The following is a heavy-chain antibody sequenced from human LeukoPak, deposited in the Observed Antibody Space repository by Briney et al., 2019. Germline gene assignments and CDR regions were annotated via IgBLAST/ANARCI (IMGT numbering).Heavy chain of an antibody. J-gene: IGHJ3*02. CDR3: ARRDDYGSAFDI. CDR1: GYTFTSYG. V-gene: IGHV1-18*01. D-gene: IGHD4-17*01. CDR2: ISAYNGNT. Sequence: ASVKVSCKASGYTFTSYGIIWVRQAPGQGLEWMGWISAYNGNTNYAQKLQGRVTMTTDTSTSTAYMELRSLRSDDTAVYYCARRDDYGSAFDIWGQGTMVTVSS.